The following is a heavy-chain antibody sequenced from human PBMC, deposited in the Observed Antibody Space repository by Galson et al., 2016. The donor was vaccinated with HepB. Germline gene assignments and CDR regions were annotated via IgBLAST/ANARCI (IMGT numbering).Heavy chain of an antibody. CDR2: IKTKTEGGTT. J-gene: IGHJ4*02. D-gene: IGHD3-9*01. Sequence: SLRLSCAASGFSLSGYSMNWVRQAPGKGLEWVGRIKTKTEGGTTDFAAPVRGRFTISRDDSKNTLYLQMNSLRAEDTAVYYCASYPGYFPGNWGQGTLVTVSS. CDR1: GFSLSGYS. V-gene: IGHV3-15*01. CDR3: ASYPGYFPGN.